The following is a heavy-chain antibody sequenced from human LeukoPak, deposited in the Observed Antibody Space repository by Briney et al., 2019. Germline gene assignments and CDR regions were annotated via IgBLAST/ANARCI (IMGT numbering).Heavy chain of an antibody. CDR1: GFTFSNYG. CDR3: TKEMADRREAFDY. J-gene: IGHJ4*02. Sequence: PGGSLRLSCAASGFTFSNYGIHWVRQAPGKGLEWVAFVRYDGSNKYYADSVKGRFTISRDNSKNTLYPQMNSLRAEDTAVYYCTKEMADRREAFDYWGQGTLATVSS. CDR2: VRYDGSNK. V-gene: IGHV3-30*02. D-gene: IGHD6-6*01.